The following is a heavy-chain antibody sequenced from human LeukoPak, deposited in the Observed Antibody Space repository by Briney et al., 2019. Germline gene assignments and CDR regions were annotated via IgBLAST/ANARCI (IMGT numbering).Heavy chain of an antibody. CDR1: GFTVSSNY. V-gene: IGHV3-66*01. Sequence: GGSLRLSCAASGFTVSSNYMSWVRQAPGKGLEWVSVIYSGGSTYYADSVKGRFTISRDNSKNTLYLQMNSLRAEDTAVYYCAGGSIPYYYYYYMDVWGKGTTVTISS. J-gene: IGHJ6*03. CDR2: IYSGGST. CDR3: AGGSIPYYYYYYMDV. D-gene: IGHD3-16*01.